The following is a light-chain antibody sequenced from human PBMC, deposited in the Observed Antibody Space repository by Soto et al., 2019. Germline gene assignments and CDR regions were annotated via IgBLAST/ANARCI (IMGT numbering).Light chain of an antibody. V-gene: IGKV3-20*01. CDR1: QSVSNNY. CDR3: QRYGSSPPLT. Sequence: EIVLMQSPGTLSLSPGERATLSCRASQSVSNNYLAWYQQKPGQAPRLLIDGASSRATGIPDRFSGSGSGTDLTLTISRLEPEDFAVYYCQRYGSSPPLTFGGGTKVEIK. J-gene: IGKJ4*01. CDR2: GAS.